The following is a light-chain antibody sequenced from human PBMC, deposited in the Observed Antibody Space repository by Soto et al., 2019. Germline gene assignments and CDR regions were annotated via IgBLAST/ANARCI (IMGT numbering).Light chain of an antibody. J-gene: IGKJ5*01. CDR1: QGISSW. CDR3: QQSDSFPST. Sequence: DIQMTQSPSFVSASVGDRFTITCRASQGISSWLAWYQQKPGKAPNLLIYVASNLQRGVPSKFSGSGSGTDFTLTISSLQPEDFATYYCQQSDSFPSTFGQGTRLEIK. CDR2: VAS. V-gene: IGKV1-12*01.